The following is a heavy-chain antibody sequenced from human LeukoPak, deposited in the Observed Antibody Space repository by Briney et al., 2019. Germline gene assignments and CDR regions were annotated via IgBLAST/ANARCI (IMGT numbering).Heavy chain of an antibody. D-gene: IGHD6-19*01. J-gene: IGHJ4*02. Sequence: PSETLSLTCTVSGGSISSYCWSWIRQPPGKGLEWIGYIYYSGSTNYNPSLKSRVTISVDTSKNQFSLKLSSVTAADTAVYYCARDTGSGSIHFDYWGQGTLVTVSS. V-gene: IGHV4-59*01. CDR3: ARDTGSGSIHFDY. CDR2: IYYSGST. CDR1: GGSISSYC.